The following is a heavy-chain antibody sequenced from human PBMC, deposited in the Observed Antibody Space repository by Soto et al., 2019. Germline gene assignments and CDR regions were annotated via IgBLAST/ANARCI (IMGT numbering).Heavy chain of an antibody. Sequence: QEQLVQSGAEVKKHGASVKVSCKTSGYTFTDYDINWVRQATGQGLEWIGWMNPNSGETGYAQKFHGRVTMTRSASLSTAYLELSSLRSEDTAVYYCARVAVAARPRWYNWFDPWGQGTLVTVSS. J-gene: IGHJ5*02. CDR3: ARVAVAARPRWYNWFDP. CDR2: MNPNSGET. V-gene: IGHV1-8*01. CDR1: GYTFTDYD. D-gene: IGHD2-15*01.